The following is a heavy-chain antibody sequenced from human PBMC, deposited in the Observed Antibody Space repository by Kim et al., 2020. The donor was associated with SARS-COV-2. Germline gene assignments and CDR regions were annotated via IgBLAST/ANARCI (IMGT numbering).Heavy chain of an antibody. CDR3: ARSAVWGTREHYCDL. V-gene: IGHV1-3*01. Sequence: ASVKVSCKASGYTFNSYSMHWVRQVPGQGLEWVGWVNGGNGNTKYSPKFQDRVTMTRDTFATTASMELWGLRSEDTAMYYCARSAVWGTREHYCDLWGQG. D-gene: IGHD7-27*01. J-gene: IGHJ4*02. CDR2: VNGGNGNT. CDR1: GYTFNSYS.